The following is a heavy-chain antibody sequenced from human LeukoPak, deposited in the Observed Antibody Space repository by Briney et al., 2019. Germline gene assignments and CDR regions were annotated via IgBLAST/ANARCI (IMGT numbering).Heavy chain of an antibody. CDR1: GYTFTSYG. D-gene: IGHD1-26*01. CDR2: ISAYNGNT. Sequence: GASVKVSCKASGYTFTSYGISWVRQAPGQGLEWMEWISAYNGNTNYAQKLQGRVTMTTDISTSTAYMELRSLRSDDTAVYYCAREKGIVGATTVAFDIWGQGTMVTVSS. J-gene: IGHJ3*02. CDR3: AREKGIVGATTVAFDI. V-gene: IGHV1-18*01.